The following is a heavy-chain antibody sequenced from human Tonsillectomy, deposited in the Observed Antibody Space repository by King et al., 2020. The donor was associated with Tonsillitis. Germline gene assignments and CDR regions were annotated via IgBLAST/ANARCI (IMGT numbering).Heavy chain of an antibody. V-gene: IGHV3-48*02. J-gene: IGHJ4*02. CDR1: GFTFSNYN. Sequence: VQLVESGGGLVQPGGSLRLSCAASGFTFSNYNMNWVRQAPGKGLEWVAYISSSSSTIYYADSVKGRFTISRDNPKNSLYLQMNSLRDEATAVYFWVRDYYDSSGYYGGDSWGQGTLFTVSA. D-gene: IGHD3-22*01. CDR3: VRDYYDSSGYYGGDS. CDR2: ISSSSSTI.